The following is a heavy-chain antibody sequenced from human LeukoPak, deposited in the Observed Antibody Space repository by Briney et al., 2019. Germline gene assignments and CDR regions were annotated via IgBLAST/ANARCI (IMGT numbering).Heavy chain of an antibody. V-gene: IGHV4-38-2*02. CDR1: GYSLSSGYY. Sequence: SETLSLTCSVSGYSLSSGYYWGWIRQPPGKGLEWIGSIYHSGITYYNPSLKSRVTLSVDTSNNQFSLKLRSATAADTAVYYCARIRPRNVLVQGFDSWGQGALVTVSS. CDR3: ARIRPRNVLVQGFDS. J-gene: IGHJ5*01. CDR2: IYHSGIT.